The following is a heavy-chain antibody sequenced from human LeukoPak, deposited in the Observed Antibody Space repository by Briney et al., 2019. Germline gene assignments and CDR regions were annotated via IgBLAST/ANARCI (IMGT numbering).Heavy chain of an antibody. D-gene: IGHD3-16*01. V-gene: IGHV1-18*01. CDR1: GYTFTSFG. CDR2: ISAYNGKR. J-gene: IGHJ4*02. Sequence: ASVKVSCKASGYTFTSFGISWVRQAPGQGLEWMGWISAYNGKRNYAQKFQGRVTMTTDTSTSTAYMELRSLRSDDTAVYYCARGIIRWGDYWGQGTLVTVSS. CDR3: ARGIIRWGDY.